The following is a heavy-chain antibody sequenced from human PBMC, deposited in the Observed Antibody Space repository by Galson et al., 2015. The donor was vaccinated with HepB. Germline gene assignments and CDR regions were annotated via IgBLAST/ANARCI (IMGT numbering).Heavy chain of an antibody. V-gene: IGHV5-10-1*01. CDR2: IDPSDSYT. Sequence: QSGAEVKKPGESLRISCKGSGYSFTSYWISWVRQMPGKGLEWMGRIDPSDSYTNYSPSFQGHVTISADKSISTAYLQWSSLKASDTAMYYCASGTGHFGVVTFIWLMDVWGQGTTVTVSS. CDR3: ASGTGHFGVVTFIWLMDV. J-gene: IGHJ6*02. CDR1: GYSFTSYW. D-gene: IGHD3-3*01.